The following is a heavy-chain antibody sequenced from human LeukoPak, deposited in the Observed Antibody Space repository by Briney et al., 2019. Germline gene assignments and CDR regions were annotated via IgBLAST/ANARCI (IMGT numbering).Heavy chain of an antibody. J-gene: IGHJ5*02. V-gene: IGHV4-59*08. CDR2: ISYSGST. Sequence: KASETLSLTCTVSGGSISSYYWSWMRQPPGKGLEWIGYISYSGSTKYNPSLKSRVTISVDTSKNHISLKVTSVTAADTAVYYCARHQEMATILSWFDPWGQGTLVTVSS. D-gene: IGHD5-24*01. CDR1: GGSISSYY. CDR3: ARHQEMATILSWFDP.